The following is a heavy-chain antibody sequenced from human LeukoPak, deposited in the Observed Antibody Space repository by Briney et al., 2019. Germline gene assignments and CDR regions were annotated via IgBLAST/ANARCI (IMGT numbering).Heavy chain of an antibody. CDR1: GYSISSGYY. V-gene: IGHV4-38-2*02. CDR2: IYHSGST. J-gene: IGHJ4*02. D-gene: IGHD1-20*01. CDR3: ARDFTNWNYFDY. Sequence: SETLSLTCTVSGYSISSGYYWGWIRQPPGKGLEWIGSIYHSGSTYYNPSLKSRVTISVDTSKNQFSLKLSSVTAADTAVYYCARDFTNWNYFDYWGQGTLVTVSS.